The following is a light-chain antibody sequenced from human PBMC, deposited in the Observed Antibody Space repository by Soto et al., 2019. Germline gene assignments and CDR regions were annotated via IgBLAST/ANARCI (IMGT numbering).Light chain of an antibody. Sequence: HSALTQAASVSGSPGQSITISCTGTSRDLGGYNYVSWSQQHPGKAPKLMIYEVSNRPSGGSNRFSGSKSGNTASLTISGLQAEDEADYYCSSYTSSSTPYVFGTGNKVTVL. J-gene: IGLJ1*01. CDR1: SRDLGGYNY. V-gene: IGLV2-14*01. CDR2: EVS. CDR3: SSYTSSSTPYV.